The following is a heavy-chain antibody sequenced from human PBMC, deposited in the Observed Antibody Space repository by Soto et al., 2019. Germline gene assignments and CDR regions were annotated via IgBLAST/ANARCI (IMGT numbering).Heavy chain of an antibody. CDR1: GGSISSGGYY. J-gene: IGHJ3*02. CDR3: ARVHYDFWSGYRDPDAFDI. D-gene: IGHD3-3*01. Sequence: PSETLSLTCTVSGGSISSGGYYWSWIRQHPGKGLEWIGYIYYSGSTYYNPSLKSRVTISVDTSKNQFSLKLSSVTAADTAVYYCARVHYDFWSGYRDPDAFDIWGQGTMVTVPS. V-gene: IGHV4-31*03. CDR2: IYYSGST.